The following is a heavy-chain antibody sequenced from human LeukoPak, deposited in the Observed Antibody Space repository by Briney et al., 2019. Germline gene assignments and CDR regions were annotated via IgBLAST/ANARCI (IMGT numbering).Heavy chain of an antibody. CDR2: IWYDGSKT. D-gene: IGHD4-17*01. J-gene: IGHJ4*02. V-gene: IGHV3-33*06. CDR1: GFTFSTCH. CDR3: AKDSNDYGDYNYFDF. Sequence: GRSLKLSCAASGFTFSTCHIHWVRQAPGMGLEWVALIWYDGSKTYYADSVKGRFTVSRDNSKNTLYLQMNSLRAEDTAVYYCAKDSNDYGDYNYFDFWGQGTLVTVSS.